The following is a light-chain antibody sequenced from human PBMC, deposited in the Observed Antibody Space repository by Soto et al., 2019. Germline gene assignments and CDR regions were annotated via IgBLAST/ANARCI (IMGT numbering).Light chain of an antibody. CDR1: QDISVY. J-gene: IGKJ5*01. CDR3: QKFNTAPLT. Sequence: DIQMTQSPSSLSASVGDRVTITCRASQDISVYLAWYQQKPGKVPKLLIYSASTLQSGVSSRFSGSGSGTDFTLTISSLQPEDVATYYSQKFNTAPLTFGQGTRLEIK. V-gene: IGKV1-27*01. CDR2: SAS.